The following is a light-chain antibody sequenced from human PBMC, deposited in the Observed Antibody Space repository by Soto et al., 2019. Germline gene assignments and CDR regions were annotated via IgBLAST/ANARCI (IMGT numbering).Light chain of an antibody. J-gene: IGKJ4*01. CDR1: QDISNY. V-gene: IGKV1-33*01. Sequence: DIQMTQSPSSLSASVGDRVTITCQASQDISNYLNWYQQKPGKAPKLLIFDASNVETGVPSRFSGSGSGTHFTFTIHSLQPEDAATYYCQQYEDLPLTFGGGTKVWIK. CDR2: DAS. CDR3: QQYEDLPLT.